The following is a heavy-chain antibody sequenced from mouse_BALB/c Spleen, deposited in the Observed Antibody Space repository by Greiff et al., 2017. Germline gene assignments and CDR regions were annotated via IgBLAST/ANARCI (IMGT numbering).Heavy chain of an antibody. J-gene: IGHJ2*01. D-gene: IGHD1-1*01. CDR2: ISSGGSYT. CDR3: ARAGSRNYFDY. Sequence: EVQLVESGGGLVKPGGSLKLSCAASGFTFSSYAMSWVRQSPEKRLEWVAEISSGGSYTYYPDTVTGRFTISRDNAKNTLYLEMSSLRSEDTAMYYCARAGSRNYFDYWGQGTTLTVSS. CDR1: GFTFSSYA. V-gene: IGHV5-9-4*01.